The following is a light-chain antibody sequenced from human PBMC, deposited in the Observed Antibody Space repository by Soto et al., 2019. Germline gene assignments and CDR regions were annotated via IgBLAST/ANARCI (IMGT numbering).Light chain of an antibody. Sequence: EIGLTQSPGTLSLSPGERATLSCRASESVSRNYIAWYQQKPGQAPRLLIFATSNTATGIPDRFGGSGSETEFTLTISGLEPEDSAVHYCQYCGTSRTFGQGNKVDIK. CDR2: ATS. CDR1: ESVSRNY. J-gene: IGKJ1*01. V-gene: IGKV3-20*01. CDR3: QYCGTSRT.